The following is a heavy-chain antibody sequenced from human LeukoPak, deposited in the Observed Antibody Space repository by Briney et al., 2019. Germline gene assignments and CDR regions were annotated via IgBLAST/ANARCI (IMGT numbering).Heavy chain of an antibody. CDR1: GFTFSSYA. CDR3: AKPITGTTDFDY. D-gene: IGHD1-14*01. CDR2: ISGSGGST. V-gene: IGHV3-23*01. J-gene: IGHJ4*02. Sequence: GGSLRLSCAASGFTFSSYAMSWVRQAPGKGLEWVSSISGSGGSTYYADSVKGRFTISRDNSKNTLYLQMNSLRAEDTAVYYCAKPITGTTDFDYWGQGTLVTVPS.